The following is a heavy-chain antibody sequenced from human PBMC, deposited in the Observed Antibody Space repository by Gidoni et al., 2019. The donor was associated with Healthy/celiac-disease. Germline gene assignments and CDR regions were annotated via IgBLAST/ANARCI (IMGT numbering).Heavy chain of an antibody. CDR2: ISYDGSNK. V-gene: IGHV3-30*18. J-gene: IGHJ1*01. Sequence: QVQLVESGGGVAQPGRSLRLSCAASGFTFSSYGLHWFPPAPRQGMHWVRQAPGKGLEWVAVISYDGSNKYYADSVKGRFTISRDNSKNTLYLQMNSLRAEDTAVYYCAKDDGWAGGGETEYFQHWGQGTLVTVSS. D-gene: IGHD2-15*01. CDR1: GFTFSSYG. CDR3: AKDDGWAGGGETEYFQH.